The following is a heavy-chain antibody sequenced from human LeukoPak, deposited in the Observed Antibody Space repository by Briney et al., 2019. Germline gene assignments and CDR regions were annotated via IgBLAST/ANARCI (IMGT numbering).Heavy chain of an antibody. CDR1: GFSFSSCA. D-gene: IGHD5-18*01. CDR3: ARDSGTRGIQLWLLLDY. CDR2: ISGSGGSS. J-gene: IGHJ4*02. V-gene: IGHV3-23*01. Sequence: PGGSLRLSCAASGFSFSSCAMSWVRQAPGKGLEWVSTISGSGGSSYYADSVRGRFTISRDNSKNTLYLQMNSLRAEDTAVYYCARDSGTRGIQLWLLLDYWGQGTLVTVSS.